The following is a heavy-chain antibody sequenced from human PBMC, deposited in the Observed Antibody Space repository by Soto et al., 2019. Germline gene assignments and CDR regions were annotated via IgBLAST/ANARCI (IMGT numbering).Heavy chain of an antibody. CDR2: ISGSGGST. J-gene: IGHJ4*02. V-gene: IGHV3-23*01. D-gene: IGHD6-19*01. Sequence: HPGGSLRLSCAASGFTFSGYAMSWVRQAPGKGLEWVSTISGSGGSTYYADSVTGRFTISRDKSKNTVYLQMDSLRAEDTAVYYCAKLSSGFYNYFDYWGQGTLVTVSS. CDR3: AKLSSGFYNYFDY. CDR1: GFTFSGYA.